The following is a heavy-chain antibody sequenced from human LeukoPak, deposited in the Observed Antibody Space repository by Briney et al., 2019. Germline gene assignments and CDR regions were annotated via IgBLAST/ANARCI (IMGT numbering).Heavy chain of an antibody. J-gene: IGHJ4*02. CDR1: GDSVTRDSYY. D-gene: IGHD1-26*01. CDR2: LSTSGST. CDR3: ARDDPRSGSYSPDS. Sequence: SETLSLTCSVSGDSVTRDSYYWSWVRQPAGKGLEWIGRLSTSGSTDYSPSLKSRVTISMNTSKNQISLTLRSVTAADTAMYFCARDDPRSGSYSPDSWGRGLKVTVSS. V-gene: IGHV4-61*02.